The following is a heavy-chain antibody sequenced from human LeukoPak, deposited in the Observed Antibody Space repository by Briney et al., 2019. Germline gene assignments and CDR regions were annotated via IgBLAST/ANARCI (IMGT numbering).Heavy chain of an antibody. CDR1: GFRFSDYI. J-gene: IGHJ3*02. CDR2: IRRKRTGYTT. Sequence: GGSRRLSGAASGFRFSDYILDWVRQAPGKGLEGLGRIRRKRTGYTTEYAASVKGRFTLSRDHLQKSLDLHMPSLKTDDTAVYYCSRDGPEGDNSAFDIWGQGTMVTVSS. V-gene: IGHV3-72*01. D-gene: IGHD3-22*01. CDR3: SRDGPEGDNSAFDI.